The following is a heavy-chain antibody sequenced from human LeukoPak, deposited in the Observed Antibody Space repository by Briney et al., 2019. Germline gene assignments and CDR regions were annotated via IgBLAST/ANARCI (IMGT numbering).Heavy chain of an antibody. CDR1: GGSISSYY. Sequence: SDTLSLTCTVSGGSISSYYWSWIRQPPGKGLEWMGYIFYSGITNYNPSLKSRNTISVDTSTKQFSLNLSPVTAADTAVYYCARPKQRDGYNYVGGVDIWGQGTMVIVSS. J-gene: IGHJ3*02. CDR3: ARPKQRDGYNYVGGVDI. D-gene: IGHD5-24*01. CDR2: IFYSGIT. V-gene: IGHV4-59*08.